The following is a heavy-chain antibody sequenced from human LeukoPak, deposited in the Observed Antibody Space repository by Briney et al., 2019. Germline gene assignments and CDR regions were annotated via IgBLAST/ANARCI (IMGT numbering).Heavy chain of an antibody. Sequence: KTSQTLSLTCTLSGGSISSGGYYWSWIRQHPGKGLEWIGYIYYSGSTYYNPSLKSRVTISVDTSKNQFSLKLSSVTAADTAVYYCARRDYDILTGTGRHGFDYWGQGTLVTVSS. D-gene: IGHD3-9*01. CDR1: GGSISSGGYY. J-gene: IGHJ4*02. CDR2: IYYSGST. V-gene: IGHV4-31*03. CDR3: ARRDYDILTGTGRHGFDY.